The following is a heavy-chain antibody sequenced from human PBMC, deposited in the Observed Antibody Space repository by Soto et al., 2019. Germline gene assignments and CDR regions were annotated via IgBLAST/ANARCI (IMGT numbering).Heavy chain of an antibody. D-gene: IGHD3-10*01. CDR1: GYTFTGYY. CDR2: INPNSGGT. Sequence: ASVKVSCKASGYTFTGYYMHWVRQAPGQGLEWMGWINPNSGGTNYAQKFQGWVTMTRDTSISTAYMELSRLRSDKTAVYYCARDAMVRGVIIPDYYYGMDVWGQGTTVTVSS. V-gene: IGHV1-2*04. J-gene: IGHJ6*02. CDR3: ARDAMVRGVIIPDYYYGMDV.